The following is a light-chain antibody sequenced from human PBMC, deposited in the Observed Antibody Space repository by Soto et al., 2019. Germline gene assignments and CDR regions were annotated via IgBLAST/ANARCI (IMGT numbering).Light chain of an antibody. Sequence: IQMTQSRAHLFASLGDRVTITCRASQGIKNWLAWYQQKPGKAPNLLIYTGSSLQSGVPSRFSGSGSGTDFTLTINSLQPEDFATYYCQQAASLPITFGQGTRLEIK. J-gene: IGKJ5*01. V-gene: IGKV1-12*01. CDR3: QQAASLPIT. CDR2: TGS. CDR1: QGIKNW.